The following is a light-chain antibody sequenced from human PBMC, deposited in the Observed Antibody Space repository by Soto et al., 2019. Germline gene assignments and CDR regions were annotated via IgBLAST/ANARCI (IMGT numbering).Light chain of an antibody. CDR3: QQYNSFPWT. V-gene: IGKV1-5*03. J-gene: IGKJ1*01. CDR1: QSFNTW. CDR2: KAS. Sequence: DIEMTQYTSTLSASVGDRVTITCRASQSFNTWLAWYQQKPGKAPNLLIYKASSLASGVPSRFSGSGSGTEFTLTISSLQPDDLATYYCQQYNSFPWTFGQGTK.